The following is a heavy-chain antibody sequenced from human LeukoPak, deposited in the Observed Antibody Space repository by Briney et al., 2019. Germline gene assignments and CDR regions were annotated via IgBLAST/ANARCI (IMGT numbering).Heavy chain of an antibody. D-gene: IGHD3-22*01. CDR2: INPNSGGT. CDR3: ARDLMHWLVGYDSSGYYRDY. J-gene: IGHJ4*02. V-gene: IGHV1-2*02. Sequence: ASVKVSCKASGYTFTSYGISWVRQAPGQGLEWMGWINPNSGGTNYAQKFQGRVTMTRDTSISTAYMELSRLRSDDTAVYYCARDLMHWLVGYDSSGYYRDYWGQGTLVIVSS. CDR1: GYTFTSYG.